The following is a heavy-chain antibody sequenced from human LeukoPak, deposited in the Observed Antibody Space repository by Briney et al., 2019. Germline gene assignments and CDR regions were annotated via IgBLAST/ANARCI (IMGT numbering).Heavy chain of an antibody. D-gene: IGHD6-19*01. CDR2: ISGSGGST. Sequence: GGSLRLSCAASGFTFSSYARSWVRQAPGKGLEGVSAISGSGGSTYYADSVKGRFTISRDNSKNTLYLQMNSLRAEDTAVYYCARSPLGKPQWLVISSYYYFDYWGQGTLVTVSS. CDR1: GFTFSSYA. CDR3: ARSPLGKPQWLVISSYYYFDY. J-gene: IGHJ4*02. V-gene: IGHV3-23*01.